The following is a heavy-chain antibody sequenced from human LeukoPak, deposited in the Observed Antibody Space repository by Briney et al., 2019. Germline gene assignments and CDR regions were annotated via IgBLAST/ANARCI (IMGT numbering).Heavy chain of an antibody. V-gene: IGHV4-39*07. J-gene: IGHJ3*02. CDR1: GGSISSYY. CDR2: IYYSGST. D-gene: IGHD4/OR15-4a*01. Sequence: PSETLSLTCTVSGGSISSYYWSWIRQPPGKGLEWIGSIYYSGSTYYNPSLKSRVTISVDTSKNQFSLKLSSVTAADTAVYYCARANMDAFDIWGQGTMVTVSS. CDR3: ARANMDAFDI.